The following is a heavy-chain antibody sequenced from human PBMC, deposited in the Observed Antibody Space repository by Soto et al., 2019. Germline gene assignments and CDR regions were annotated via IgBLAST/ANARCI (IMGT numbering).Heavy chain of an antibody. CDR3: AKWNGGFDY. D-gene: IGHD3-16*01. V-gene: IGHV3-30*18. Sequence: QVQLVESGGGVVQPGRSLRLSCAASGFTFSSYGMHWVRQAPGKGLEWVAVISYDGSNKYYADSVKGRFTISRDNSKNTLYLQMNSLRAEDTAVYYCAKWNGGFDYWGQGTLGTVSS. CDR1: GFTFSSYG. J-gene: IGHJ4*02. CDR2: ISYDGSNK.